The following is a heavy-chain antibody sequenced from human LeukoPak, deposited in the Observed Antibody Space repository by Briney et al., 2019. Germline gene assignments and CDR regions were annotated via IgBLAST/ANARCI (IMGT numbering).Heavy chain of an antibody. D-gene: IGHD5-12*01. V-gene: IGHV4-4*07. J-gene: IGHJ5*02. CDR3: AREARSGYEGFWSDP. Sequence: SETLSLTCAVYGGSFSGFYWSWIRQPAGKGLEWIGRIYSTGTTYYKPSLKSRVTMSVDTSHNQFFLKLNSVTAADTAVYYCAREARSGYEGFWSDPWGQGTVVTVSS. CDR1: GGSFSGFY. CDR2: IYSTGTT.